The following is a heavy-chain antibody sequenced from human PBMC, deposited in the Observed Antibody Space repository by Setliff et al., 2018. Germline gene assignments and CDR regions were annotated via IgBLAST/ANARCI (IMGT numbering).Heavy chain of an antibody. CDR2: IYHDGRA. J-gene: IGHJ4*02. Sequence: PSETLSLTCAVSGLSISGEYYWGWIRQPPGGGSEWIGIIYHDGRAYYSTSLKSRVNLSLDMSKTQFSLHLNSVTAADTAVYYCMRQVGGGLWYFDYWGQGILVTVSS. CDR1: GLSISGEYY. V-gene: IGHV4-38-2*01. CDR3: MRQVGGGLWYFDY. D-gene: IGHD2-15*01.